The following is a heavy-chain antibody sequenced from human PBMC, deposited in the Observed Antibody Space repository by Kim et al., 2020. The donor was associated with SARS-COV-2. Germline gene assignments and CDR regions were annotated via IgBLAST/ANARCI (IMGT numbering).Heavy chain of an antibody. J-gene: IGHJ3*02. Sequence: GGSLRLSCAASVFTFRDYAMHWVRQPPGKGLEWVSDISWNSGGIGYADSVRGRFTISRDNAKNFLYLQMSTLRPEDTALYYCAKDTAPYDTYAFDIWGQGTMVTVSS. D-gene: IGHD3-9*01. V-gene: IGHV3-9*01. CDR3: AKDTAPYDTYAFDI. CDR2: ISWNSGGI. CDR1: VFTFRDYA.